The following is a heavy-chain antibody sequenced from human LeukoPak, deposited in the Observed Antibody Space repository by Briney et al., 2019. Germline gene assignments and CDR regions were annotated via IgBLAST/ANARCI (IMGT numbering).Heavy chain of an antibody. V-gene: IGHV4-39*01. CDR3: AAYYDSSGYRFDY. Sequence: SETLSLTCTVSGGSISSSSYYWGWIRQPPGKGLEWIGSIYYSGSTYYNPSLKSRVTISVDTSKNQFSLKLSSVTAADTAVYYCAAYYDSSGYRFDYGGQGTLVTVSP. D-gene: IGHD3-22*01. CDR1: GGSISSSSYY. CDR2: IYYSGST. J-gene: IGHJ4*02.